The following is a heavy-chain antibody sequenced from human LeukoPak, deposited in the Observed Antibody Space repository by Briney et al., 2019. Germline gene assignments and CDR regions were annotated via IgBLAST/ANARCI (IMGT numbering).Heavy chain of an antibody. J-gene: IGHJ4*02. CDR2: IYPGDSDT. CDR3: ARRVYGSGGYWPYYFDY. D-gene: IGHD3-10*01. CDR1: GYSFTSYW. V-gene: IGHV5-51*01. Sequence: GESLKISCKGSGYSFTSYWIGWVRQMPGKGLEWMGIIYPGDSDTRYSPSFQGQVTISADKSISTAYLQWSSLKASDTAMYYCARRVYGSGGYWPYYFDYWGQGTLVTVSS.